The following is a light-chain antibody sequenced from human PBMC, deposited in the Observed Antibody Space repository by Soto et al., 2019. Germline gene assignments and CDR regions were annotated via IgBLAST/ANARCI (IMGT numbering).Light chain of an antibody. Sequence: DIQMTQSPSSLSASVGDRVTITCQASQDISNYLNWYQQIPGQAPKLLSYGASNFETGVPSRFSGSAAGTDFSFTISSLQPEDIATYYCQQYDNLPFTFGPGTKVDIK. V-gene: IGKV1-33*01. CDR1: QDISNY. J-gene: IGKJ3*01. CDR2: GAS. CDR3: QQYDNLPFT.